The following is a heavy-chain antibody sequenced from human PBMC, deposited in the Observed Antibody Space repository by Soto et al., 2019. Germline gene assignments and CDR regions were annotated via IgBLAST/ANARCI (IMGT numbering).Heavy chain of an antibody. J-gene: IGHJ4*02. CDR3: ARTRDTHCSGGSCYYFDI. CDR2: ISGSGLVT. D-gene: IGHD2-15*01. Sequence: AQLSESGGGLVRPGGSLRVSCAASGFGFGSYAMAWIRQAPGKGLEWVSSISGSGLVTYYADSVRGRFAVSRDKSRNTLFLQMNSLRAEDTAVYYCARTRDTHCSGGSCYYFDIWGRGTLVSV. CDR1: GFGFGSYA. V-gene: IGHV3-23*01.